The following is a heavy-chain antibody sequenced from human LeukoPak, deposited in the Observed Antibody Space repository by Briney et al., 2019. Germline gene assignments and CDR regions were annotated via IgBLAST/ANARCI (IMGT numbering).Heavy chain of an antibody. J-gene: IGHJ5*02. Sequence: QPGGSLRLSCAASGFTFSSYAMSWVRQAPGKGLEWVSAISGSGGSTYYADSVKGRFTISRDNSKNTLYLQMNSLRAEDTAVYYCAKAFGPYEGGDNWSDPWGQGTLVTVSS. D-gene: IGHD3-16*01. CDR1: GFTFSSYA. CDR2: ISGSGGST. CDR3: AKAFGPYEGGDNWSDP. V-gene: IGHV3-23*01.